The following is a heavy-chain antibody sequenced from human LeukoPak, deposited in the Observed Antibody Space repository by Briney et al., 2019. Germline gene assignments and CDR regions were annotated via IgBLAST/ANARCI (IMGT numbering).Heavy chain of an antibody. V-gene: IGHV1-18*01. CDR2: ISAYNGNT. CDR1: GYTFTSYG. CDR3: ARVGYYGSGSYSRPTDY. J-gene: IGHJ4*02. D-gene: IGHD3-10*01. Sequence: GASVKVSCKASGYTFTSYGISWVRQAPGQGLEWMGWISAYNGNTNYAQKLQGRVTMTTDTSPSTAYMELRSLRSDDTAVYYCARVGYYGSGSYSRPTDYWGQGTLVTVSS.